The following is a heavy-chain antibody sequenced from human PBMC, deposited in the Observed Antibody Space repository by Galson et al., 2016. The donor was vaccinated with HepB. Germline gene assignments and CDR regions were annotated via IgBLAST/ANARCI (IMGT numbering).Heavy chain of an antibody. CDR2: VSRRGEDT. CDR1: GFTFVSYA. D-gene: IGHD2-21*01. Sequence: SLRLSCAASGFTFVSYAMNWVRQAPGKGLEWVSYVSRRGEDTYYADSVRGRFTMSRDNAKNSLDLHMNSLRDEDTAVYYYARDTAYGFDYWGQGTLVTVSA. CDR3: ARDTAYGFDY. V-gene: IGHV3-48*03. J-gene: IGHJ4*02.